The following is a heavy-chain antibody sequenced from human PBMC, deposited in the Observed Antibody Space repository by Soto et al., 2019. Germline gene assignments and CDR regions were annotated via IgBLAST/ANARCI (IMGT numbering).Heavy chain of an antibody. D-gene: IGHD3-22*01. V-gene: IGHV4-30-4*02. CDR3: ATGDYESSGYYYVEYLQH. CDR1: GGSISSGDYY. J-gene: IGHJ1*01. Sequence: PSETLSLTCTVSGGSISSGDYYWSWIRQPPGKGLEWIGYIYYSGSTYYNPSLKSRVTISVDTSKNQFSLKLSSVTAADTAVYYCATGDYESSGYYYVEYLQHWGQGTLVTVSS. CDR2: IYYSGST.